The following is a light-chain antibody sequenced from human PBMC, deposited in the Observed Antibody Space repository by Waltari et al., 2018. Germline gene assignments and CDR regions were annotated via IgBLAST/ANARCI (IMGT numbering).Light chain of an antibody. J-gene: IGKJ5*01. CDR2: LGS. CDR3: QQYVTSPTT. V-gene: IGKV3-20*01. CDR1: ETIANSF. Sequence: DIVLTQSPGTLSLAPGEIATVSCRASETIANSFLAWYLQQPAQPPRLLMYLGSHRASGIPDRFRGSGSGAEFTLTITGLEPEDFALYFCQQYVTSPTTFGQGTRLDMK.